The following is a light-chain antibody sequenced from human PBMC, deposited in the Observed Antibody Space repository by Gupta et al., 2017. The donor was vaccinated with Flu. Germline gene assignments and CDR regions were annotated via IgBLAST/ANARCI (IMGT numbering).Light chain of an antibody. J-gene: IGKJ3*01. CDR3: QQYITSPCT. V-gene: IGKV3-20*01. CDR1: QSVSGSY. Sequence: EIVLTQSPGTLSLSPGERATLSCRASQSVSGSYLAWYQQKPGQAPRLLMYRASSRATGIPDRFSGSGSGTDFTLTISRLEPEDFAVYYCQQYITSPCTFGPGTKVDIK. CDR2: RAS.